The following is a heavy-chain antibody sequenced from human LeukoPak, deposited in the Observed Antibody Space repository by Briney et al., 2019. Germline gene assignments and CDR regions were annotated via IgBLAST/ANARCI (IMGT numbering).Heavy chain of an antibody. D-gene: IGHD5-18*01. V-gene: IGHV4-39*07. CDR2: IYYSGST. CDR3: ARVLPRGYSYGQWAFDI. CDR1: GGSISSGGYY. J-gene: IGHJ3*02. Sequence: PSETLSLTCTVSGGSISSGGYYWGWIRQPPGKGLEWIGNIYYSGSTYYNSSLESRVTISVDTSKNHFSLNLSSVTAADTAVYYCARVLPRGYSYGQWAFDIWGQGTMVTVSS.